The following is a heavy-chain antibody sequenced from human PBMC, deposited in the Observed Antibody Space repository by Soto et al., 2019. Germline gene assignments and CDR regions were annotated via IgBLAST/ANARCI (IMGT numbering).Heavy chain of an antibody. Sequence: ASVKVSCKASGYTFTNYYLHWVRQAPGQGLEWVGMINPSARSASYAQKLRGRLTMDRDTSTTTVYMELSRLTFEDTAVYFCARDNSAANGVLDHWGQGTLVTV. CDR1: GYTFTNYY. CDR2: INPSARSA. D-gene: IGHD1-1*01. V-gene: IGHV1-46*04. J-gene: IGHJ4*02. CDR3: ARDNSAANGVLDH.